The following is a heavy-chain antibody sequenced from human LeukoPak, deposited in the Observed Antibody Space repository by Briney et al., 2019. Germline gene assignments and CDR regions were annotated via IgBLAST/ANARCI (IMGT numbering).Heavy chain of an antibody. CDR1: GFTVSSNF. V-gene: IGHV3-66*01. CDR2: IYSDDTT. CDR3: ARVAARQGDHYYQYYMDV. J-gene: IGHJ6*03. D-gene: IGHD6-6*01. Sequence: GGSLRLSCAASGFTVSSNFMSWVRQAPGKGLEWVSVIYSDDTTYYADSVKGRFTISRDNAQNSLYLQMNSLRAEDTAVYYCARVAARQGDHYYQYYMDVWGKGTTVTVSS.